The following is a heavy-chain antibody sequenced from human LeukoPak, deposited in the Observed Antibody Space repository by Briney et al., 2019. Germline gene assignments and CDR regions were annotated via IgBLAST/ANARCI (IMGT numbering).Heavy chain of an antibody. CDR1: GGSISSYY. J-gene: IGHJ4*02. Sequence: PSETLSLTCTVSGGSISSYYWSWVRQPPGKGLEWIGYIYYSGSTNYNPSLKSRVTISGETSKNQFSLKLSSVTAADTAVYYCARVLDLGSSSWYYYFDYWGQGTLVTVSS. D-gene: IGHD6-13*01. CDR2: IYYSGST. V-gene: IGHV4-59*01. CDR3: ARVLDLGSSSWYYYFDY.